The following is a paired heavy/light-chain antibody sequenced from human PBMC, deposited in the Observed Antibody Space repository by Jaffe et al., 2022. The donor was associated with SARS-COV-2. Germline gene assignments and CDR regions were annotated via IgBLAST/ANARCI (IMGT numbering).Heavy chain of an antibody. Sequence: EVQLVQSGAEVKKPGEPLKISCRGSGYSFSNYWIAWVRRMPGKGLEWMGIIFPADSDTRYSPSFQGQVTMSADKSISTAYLQWGSLKASDTAMYYCARLGKSGFGGDYWGQGTLVTVSS. CDR1: GYSFSNYW. V-gene: IGHV5-51*01. CDR2: IFPADSDT. D-gene: IGHD3-10*01. CDR3: ARLGKSGFGGDY. J-gene: IGHJ4*02.
Light chain of an antibody. CDR1: SSDVGGYNY. Sequence: QSALTQPASVSGSPGQSITISCTGTSSDVGGYNYVSWYQQHPGKAPKLLISEVRNRPSGVSNRFSGSKSGNTASLTISGLQADDEADYYCSSYTSSSTLVFGGGTKLTVL. J-gene: IGLJ2*01. V-gene: IGLV2-14*01. CDR3: SSYTSSSTLV. CDR2: EVR.